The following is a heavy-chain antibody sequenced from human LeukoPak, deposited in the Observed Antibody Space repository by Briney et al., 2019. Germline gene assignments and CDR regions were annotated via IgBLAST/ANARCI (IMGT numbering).Heavy chain of an antibody. CDR2: ITYGSDTI. Sequence: PGGSLRLSCVASGFYFGGHAMHWLRQAPGKGLEWVAYITYGSDTIFYADSVKGRFTISRDNAKNSLYLQMNSLRAEDTAVYYCAKDRSAILTGYDYWGQGTLVTVSS. D-gene: IGHD3-9*01. CDR1: GFYFGGHA. CDR3: AKDRSAILTGYDY. V-gene: IGHV3-48*04. J-gene: IGHJ4*02.